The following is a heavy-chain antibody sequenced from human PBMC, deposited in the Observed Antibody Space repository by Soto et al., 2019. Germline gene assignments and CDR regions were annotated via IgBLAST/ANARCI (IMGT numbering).Heavy chain of an antibody. CDR2: INPDGSSI. D-gene: IGHD3-3*01. V-gene: IGHV3-74*01. CDR1: GFTFSTYW. J-gene: IGHJ4*02. CDR3: ARDHAVIGVEY. Sequence: GGSLRLSCAASGFTFSTYWMHWVRQAPGKGLVWVSRINPDGSSITYADSVKGRFTISRDNAKNTLYLHMISVRAEDTAVYYCARDHAVIGVEYWGQGTLVTVSS.